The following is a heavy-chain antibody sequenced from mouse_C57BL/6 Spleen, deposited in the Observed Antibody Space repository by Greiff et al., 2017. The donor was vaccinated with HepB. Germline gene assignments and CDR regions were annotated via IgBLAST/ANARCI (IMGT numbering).Heavy chain of an antibody. CDR1: GYAFSSSW. CDR2: IYPGDGDT. D-gene: IGHD2-4*01. J-gene: IGHJ4*01. CDR3: SRCSGDYRAMDY. Sequence: VQLQQSGPELVKPGASVKISCKASGYAFSSSWMNWVKQRPGKGLEWIGRIYPGDGDTNYNGKFKGKATLTADKSSSTAYMQLSRLTSEDSAVYFCSRCSGDYRAMDYWGQGTSVTVSS. V-gene: IGHV1-82*01.